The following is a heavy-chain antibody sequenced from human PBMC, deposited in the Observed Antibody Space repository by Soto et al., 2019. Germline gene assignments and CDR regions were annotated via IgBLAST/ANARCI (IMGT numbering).Heavy chain of an antibody. CDR2: ISPKNGNT. V-gene: IGHV1-18*04. CDR3: ATSYDSGFDP. J-gene: IGHJ5*02. CDR1: GYSFSTYD. D-gene: IGHD3-3*01. Sequence: ASVKVSCKVSGYSFSTYDISWLRQAPGQGPEWMGRISPKNGNTNYAQNFQDRVTMTADTSSSTAYMELRGLRSDDTAKYYCATSYDSGFDPWGQGTLVTVSS.